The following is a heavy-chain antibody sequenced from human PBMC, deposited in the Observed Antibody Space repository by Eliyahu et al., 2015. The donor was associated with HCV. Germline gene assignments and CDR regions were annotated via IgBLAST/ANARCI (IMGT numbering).Heavy chain of an antibody. CDR3: ARLAVMVRGLTYFDY. CDR2: IYPGXSDT. V-gene: IGHV5-51*01. J-gene: IGHJ4*02. D-gene: IGHD3-10*01. CDR1: GYSFTSYW. Sequence: EVQLVQSGAEVKKPGESLKISCKGSGYSFTSYWIGWVRQMPGKGLEWMGVIYPGXSDTRNSPSFQGQVTISADKSISTAYLQWSSLKASDTAMYYCARLAVMVRGLTYFDYWGQGTLVTVSS.